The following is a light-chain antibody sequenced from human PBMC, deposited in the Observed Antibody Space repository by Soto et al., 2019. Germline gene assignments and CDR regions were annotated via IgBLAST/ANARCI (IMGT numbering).Light chain of an antibody. V-gene: IGKV3-20*01. CDR3: QQYGSSPET. Sequence: EIVLTQTPDTLSLSPGERATLSCRASQSVSSSDLAWYQQKPGQAPRLLIYGASSRATGIPDRFSGSGSGTDFTLTISRLEPEDFAVYYCQQYGSSPETFGQGTKVDNK. CDR1: QSVSSSD. J-gene: IGKJ1*01. CDR2: GAS.